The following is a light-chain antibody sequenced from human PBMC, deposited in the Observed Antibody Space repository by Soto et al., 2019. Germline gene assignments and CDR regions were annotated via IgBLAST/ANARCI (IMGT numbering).Light chain of an antibody. V-gene: IGKV3-20*01. CDR3: HQYGSYPIT. Sequence: EIVLTQSPGTLSLSPGERATLSCRASQSVSSSYLAWYQQKPGQAPRLLIYGASSRATGIPDRFSGSGSGTDFTLTISRLEPEDFAVYYCHQYGSYPITFGQGTPLEIK. J-gene: IGKJ5*01. CDR1: QSVSSSY. CDR2: GAS.